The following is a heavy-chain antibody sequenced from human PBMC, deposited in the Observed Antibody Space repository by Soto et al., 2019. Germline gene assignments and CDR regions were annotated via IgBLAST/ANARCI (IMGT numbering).Heavy chain of an antibody. CDR3: AKDLVLQQLANFDY. CDR1: GFTFSSYG. J-gene: IGHJ4*02. V-gene: IGHV3-30*18. CDR2: ISYDGSNK. D-gene: IGHD6-13*01. Sequence: QVQLVESGGGVVQPGRSLRLSCAASGFTFSSYGMHWVRQAPGKGLEWVAVISYDGSNKYYEDSVKGRFTISRDNSKNTLYMQRNSLRAEDTAVYYCAKDLVLQQLANFDYWGQGTLVTVSS.